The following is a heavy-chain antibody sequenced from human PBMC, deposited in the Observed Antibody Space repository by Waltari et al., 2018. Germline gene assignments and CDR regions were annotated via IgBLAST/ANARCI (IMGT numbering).Heavy chain of an antibody. D-gene: IGHD4-17*01. CDR2: MQYRGST. CDR1: GGSISSNYN. Sequence: QLQLQESGPGLVKPSETLSLTCTVSGGSISSNYNGGWIRQPPGKGLAWMGNMQYRGSTFYNPSLKSRVTISLDTWSNQFSLRLSSVGAADTAVYFCGRIAFGDDGGYFQHWGQGTLVTVSS. V-gene: IGHV4-39*01. CDR3: GRIAFGDDGGYFQH. J-gene: IGHJ1*01.